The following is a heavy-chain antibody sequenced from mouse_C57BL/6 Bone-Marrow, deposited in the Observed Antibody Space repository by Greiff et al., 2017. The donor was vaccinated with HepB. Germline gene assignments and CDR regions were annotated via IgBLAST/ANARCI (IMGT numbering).Heavy chain of an antibody. J-gene: IGHJ2*01. CDR3: TTGPYDYDDY. Sequence: EVQLQQSGAELVRPGASVKLSCTASGFNIKDDYMHWVKQRPEQGLEWIGWIDPENGDTEYASKFQGKATITADTSSNTAYLQLSSLTSEDTAVYYCTTGPYDYDDYWGQGTTLTASS. CDR2: IDPENGDT. V-gene: IGHV14-4*01. CDR1: GFNIKDDY. D-gene: IGHD2-4*01.